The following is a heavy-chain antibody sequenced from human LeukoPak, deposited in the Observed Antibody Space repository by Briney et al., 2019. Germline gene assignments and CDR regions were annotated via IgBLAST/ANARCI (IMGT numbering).Heavy chain of an antibody. Sequence: SETLSLTCAGQGGSFNGYYCNWIRQAPGKGLEWIGEINQSGNINYDPSLKSRVTMSVDTSKNQCSLNLISLTAADTAVYYCARRSEYSYSSGVNYWGQGTLVTVSS. J-gene: IGHJ4*02. CDR3: ARRSEYSYSSGVNY. V-gene: IGHV4-34*01. CDR1: GGSFNGYY. CDR2: INQSGNI. D-gene: IGHD6-6*01.